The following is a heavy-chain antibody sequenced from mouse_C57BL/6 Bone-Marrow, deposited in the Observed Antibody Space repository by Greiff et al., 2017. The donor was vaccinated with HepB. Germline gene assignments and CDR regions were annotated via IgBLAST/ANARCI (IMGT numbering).Heavy chain of an antibody. D-gene: IGHD1-1*01. V-gene: IGHV1-50*01. CDR2: IDPSDSYT. CDR1: GYTFTSYW. CDR3: ARAITTVGATVDY. Sequence: QVQLQQPGAELVKPGASVKLSCKASGYTFTSYWMQWVKQRPGQGLEWIGEIDPSDSYTNYNQKFKGKATLTVDTSSSTAYMQLSSLTAEDSAVYYGARAITTVGATVDYWGQGTTLTVSS. J-gene: IGHJ2*01.